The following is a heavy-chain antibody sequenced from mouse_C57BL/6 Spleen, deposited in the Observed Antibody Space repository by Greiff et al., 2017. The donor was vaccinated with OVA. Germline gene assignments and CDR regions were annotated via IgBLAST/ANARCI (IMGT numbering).Heavy chain of an antibody. Sequence: QVQLQQPGTELVKPGASVKLSCKASGYTFTSYWMHWVKQRPGQGLEWIGNINPSNGGTNYNEKFKSKATLTVDKSASTAYMQLSSLTSEDSAVYYCARKSSIFYGSSYEFAYWGQGTLVTVSA. CDR1: GYTFTSYW. CDR3: ARKSSIFYGSSYEFAY. V-gene: IGHV1-53*01. D-gene: IGHD1-1*01. J-gene: IGHJ3*01. CDR2: INPSNGGT.